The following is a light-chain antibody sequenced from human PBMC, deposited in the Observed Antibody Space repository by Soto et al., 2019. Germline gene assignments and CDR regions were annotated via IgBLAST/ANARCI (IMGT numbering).Light chain of an antibody. CDR3: QQTATLPST. CDR1: QVMSSW. V-gene: IGKV1D-12*01. J-gene: IGKJ5*01. CDR2: AAS. Sequence: DIQMRQSPYYVSAAVVERVTITLRASQVMSSWLAWYQQKPGKAPKLLIFAASTLQSGVPSRFSGSGSRTDFTLTITSLQPEDIGTYYCQQTATLPSTFGQRTRPEI.